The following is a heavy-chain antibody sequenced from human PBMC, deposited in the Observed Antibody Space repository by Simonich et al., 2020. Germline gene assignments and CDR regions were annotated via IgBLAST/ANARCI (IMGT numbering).Heavy chain of an antibody. CDR1: GGSFSGYY. D-gene: IGHD1-1*01. CDR3: ERGKGWKNACDN. CDR2: INNSGRT. J-gene: IGHJ3*02. Sequence: QVQLQQWGAGLLKPSETLSLTCSVYGGSFSGYYWSWVRQPPGKGLEWNGEINNSGRTNHNRSITCRSPILIVSSKNQVSLKQRYVAGADTAGLYCERGKGWKNACDNWGQATMVTVSS. V-gene: IGHV4-34*01.